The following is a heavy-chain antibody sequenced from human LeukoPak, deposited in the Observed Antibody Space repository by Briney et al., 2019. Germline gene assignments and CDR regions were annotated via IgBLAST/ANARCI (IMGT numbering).Heavy chain of an antibody. CDR3: ARGPGGYHSEGPKY. CDR2: VRYDGSNE. J-gene: IGHJ4*02. V-gene: IGHV3-30*02. Sequence: GGSLRLSCAASGFVFSDYGMHWVRQAPGKGLEWVAFVRYDGSNEYYADSMKGRFTIYRDNSKNTLYLQMNSLRAEDTAVYSCARGPGGYHSEGPKYWGLGTLITVSS. CDR1: GFVFSDYG. D-gene: IGHD5-12*01.